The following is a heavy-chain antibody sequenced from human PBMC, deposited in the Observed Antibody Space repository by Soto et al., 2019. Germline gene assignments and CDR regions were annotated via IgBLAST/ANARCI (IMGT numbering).Heavy chain of an antibody. CDR1: GDSVSSNSAA. D-gene: IGHD1-26*01. Sequence: SRTLSLTCAISGDSVSSNSAAWNWVRQSPSRGLEWLGRTYYRSKWYNDYAVSVKSRITINPDTSKNQFSLQLNSVTPEDTAVYYCARVTFGSTRGRNRFDPWGQGTLVTVFS. J-gene: IGHJ5*02. CDR3: ARVTFGSTRGRNRFDP. V-gene: IGHV6-1*01. CDR2: TYYRSKWYN.